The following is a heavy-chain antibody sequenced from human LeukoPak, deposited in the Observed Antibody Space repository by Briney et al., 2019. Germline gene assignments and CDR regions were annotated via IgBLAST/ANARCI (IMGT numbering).Heavy chain of an antibody. CDR2: ISAYNGNT. J-gene: IGHJ4*02. CDR1: GYTFTSYG. CDR3: ARVGNIGDDYGDSSEFDY. V-gene: IGHV1-18*01. Sequence: ASVKVSCKASGYTFTSYGISWVRQAPGQGLEWMGWISAYNGNTNYAQKLQGRVTMTTDTSTSTAYMELRGLRSDDTAVYYCARVGNIGDDYGDSSEFDYWGQGTLVTVSS. D-gene: IGHD4-17*01.